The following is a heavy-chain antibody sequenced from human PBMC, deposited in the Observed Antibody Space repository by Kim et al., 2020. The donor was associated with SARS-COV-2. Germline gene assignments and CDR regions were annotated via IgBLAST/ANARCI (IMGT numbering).Heavy chain of an antibody. D-gene: IGHD3-10*01. CDR2: K. CDR3: AKEGLLWAFDY. J-gene: IGHJ4*02. V-gene: IGHV3-30*02. Sequence: KYYADSVKGRFTISRDNSKNTLYLQMNSLRAEDTAVYYCAKEGLLWAFDYWGQGTLVTVSS.